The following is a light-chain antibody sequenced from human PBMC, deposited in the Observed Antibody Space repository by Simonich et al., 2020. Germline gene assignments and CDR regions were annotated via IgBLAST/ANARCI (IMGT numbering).Light chain of an antibody. V-gene: IGLV2-23*01. Sequence: QSALTQPASVSGSPGPSITISCTGTSSDVWSYNLVSWYQQHPSKAPKLMIYEGSKRPSGVSNRFSGSKSGNTASLTISGLQAEDEADYYCCSYAGSSTYVVFGGGTKLTVL. CDR3: CSYAGSSTYVV. CDR1: SSDVWSYNL. J-gene: IGLJ2*01. CDR2: EGS.